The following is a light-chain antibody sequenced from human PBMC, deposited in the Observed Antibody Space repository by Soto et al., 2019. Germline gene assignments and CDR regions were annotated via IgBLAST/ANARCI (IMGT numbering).Light chain of an antibody. CDR2: EVT. V-gene: IGLV2-14*01. CDR1: SSDIGDYDY. Sequence: QSALTQPASVSGSPGQSITVSCSGTSSDIGDYDYVSWYQHHPGKAPKLIVYEVTNRPSGVSNRFSGSKSGNTASLTISGLQAEDEADYYCQSFDRGLSGYVFGSGTKLTVL. CDR3: QSFDRGLSGYV. J-gene: IGLJ1*01.